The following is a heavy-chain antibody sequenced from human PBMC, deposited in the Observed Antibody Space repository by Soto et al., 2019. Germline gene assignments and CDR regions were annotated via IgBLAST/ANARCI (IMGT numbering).Heavy chain of an antibody. CDR2: IYHSGST. CDR1: GYSISSGYY. D-gene: IGHD3-16*01. Sequence: TLSLTCAVSGYSISSGYYWGWIRQPPGKGLEWIGSIYHSGSTYYNPSLKSRVTISVDTSKNQFSLKLSSVTAADTAVYYCARLIQLRSRNWFDPWGQGTLVTVSS. CDR3: ARLIQLRSRNWFDP. V-gene: IGHV4-38-2*01. J-gene: IGHJ5*02.